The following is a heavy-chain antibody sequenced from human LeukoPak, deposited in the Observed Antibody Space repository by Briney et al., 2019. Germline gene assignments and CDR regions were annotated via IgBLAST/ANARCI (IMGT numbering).Heavy chain of an antibody. D-gene: IGHD3-10*01. CDR1: GYSFTDYY. Sequence: ASVKVSCKASGYSFTDYYMHWVRQAPGQGLEWMGWVNPNSGGTNYAQKFQGRVTMTRDTSISTAYMELSRLRSDDTAVYYCARTLYYYGSGSYGGDWFDPWGQGTLVTVSS. CDR3: ARTLYYYGSGSYGGDWFDP. J-gene: IGHJ5*02. V-gene: IGHV1-2*02. CDR2: VNPNSGGT.